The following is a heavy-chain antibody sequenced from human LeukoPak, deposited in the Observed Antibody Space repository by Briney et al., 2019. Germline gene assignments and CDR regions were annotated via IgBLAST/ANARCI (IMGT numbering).Heavy chain of an antibody. D-gene: IGHD4-23*01. CDR1: GFTFSTYE. CDR2: IGTDGYS. V-gene: IGHV3-21*06. J-gene: IGHJ4*02. Sequence: GGSLRLSCAASGFTFSTYEMNWVRQAPGKGLEWVSSIGTDGYSYSAVSVKGRFTISRDNAKSTLYLQMDSLTVEDTALYYCARGTIGGNPASACWGQGTLVTVSS. CDR3: ARGTIGGNPASAC.